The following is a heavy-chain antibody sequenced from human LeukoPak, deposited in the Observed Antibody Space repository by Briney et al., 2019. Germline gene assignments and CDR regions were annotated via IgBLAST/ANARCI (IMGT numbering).Heavy chain of an antibody. CDR2: TYPDDSDT. CDR3: AIGRGGQQLGDY. Sequence: GESLKISCKHSEYSFPNYCIGWVRQMPGKGLEWMGITYPDDSDTRYSPSFQGQVTISADRSISTAYLQWSSLKASDTAMYYCAIGRGGQQLGDYWGQGILVTVSS. V-gene: IGHV5-51*01. CDR1: EYSFPNYC. J-gene: IGHJ4*02. D-gene: IGHD6-13*01.